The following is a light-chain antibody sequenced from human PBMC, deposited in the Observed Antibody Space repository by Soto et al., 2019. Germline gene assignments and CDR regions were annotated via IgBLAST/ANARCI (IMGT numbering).Light chain of an antibody. J-gene: IGLJ2*01. V-gene: IGLV6-57*03. Sequence: NFMLTQPHSVSESPGKTVTISCTRSSGSIASNYVQWYQQRPGSAPTTVIYEDNQRPSGVPDRFSGSIDSSSNSASLTISGLKTEDEVDYYCQSYDSSNPVVFGGGTKVTVL. CDR1: SGSIASNY. CDR2: EDN. CDR3: QSYDSSNPVV.